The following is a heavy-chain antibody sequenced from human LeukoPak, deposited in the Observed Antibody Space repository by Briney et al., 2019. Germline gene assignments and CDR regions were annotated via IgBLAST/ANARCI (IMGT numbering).Heavy chain of an antibody. V-gene: IGHV3-33*06. Sequence: GRSLRLSCAASGFTFSSYGMHWVRQAPGKGLEWVAVIWYDGSNKYYADSVKGRFTISRDNSKNTLYLQMNSLRAEDTAVYYCAKVLGYYDSSGYSNFDYWGQGTLVTVSS. CDR1: GFTFSSYG. CDR3: AKVLGYYDSSGYSNFDY. CDR2: IWYDGSNK. D-gene: IGHD3-22*01. J-gene: IGHJ4*02.